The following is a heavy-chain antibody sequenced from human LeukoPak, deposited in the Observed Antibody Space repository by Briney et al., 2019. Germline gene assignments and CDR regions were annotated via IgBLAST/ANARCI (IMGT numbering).Heavy chain of an antibody. V-gene: IGHV4-61*01. D-gene: IGHD1-26*01. CDR2: IDDSGNT. CDR3: ARGVVGPTAYYFDY. J-gene: IGHJ4*02. CDR1: GGSVSSGSYY. Sequence: SETLSLTCTVSGGSVSSGSYYWSWIRQPPGKGLDWIGYIDDSGNTNYNPSLKSRVTISLDTSKNQFSLKLSSVTAADTAVYYCARGVVGPTAYYFDYWGQGNLVTASA.